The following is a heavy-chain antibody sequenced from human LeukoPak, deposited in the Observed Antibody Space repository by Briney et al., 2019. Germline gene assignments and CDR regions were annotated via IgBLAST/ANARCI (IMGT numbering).Heavy chain of an antibody. CDR3: ARAYDFWSGPGGY. V-gene: IGHV3-48*01. CDR2: ISSNSGIK. CDR1: GFTFKSFS. D-gene: IGHD3-3*01. J-gene: IGHJ4*02. Sequence: GGSLRLSCGGSGFTFKSFSMHWVRQAPGKGLEWVSDISSNSGIKSYADSVKGRFTISRDNGKNSLYLQMNSLRAEDTAVYYCARAYDFWSGPGGYWGQGTLVTVSS.